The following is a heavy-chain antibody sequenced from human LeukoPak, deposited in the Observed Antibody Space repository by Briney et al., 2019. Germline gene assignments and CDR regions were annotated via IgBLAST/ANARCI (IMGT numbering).Heavy chain of an antibody. CDR2: ISHSVTT. Sequence: SQTLSLTCTLSGDSLSNGGYYWSWIRQPPGRGLEWIAYISHSVTTNYNPSLKSRVTISVDRSENQFSLNLISVTAADTAVYYCARDRIAARKGAFDIWGQGTMVTVSS. D-gene: IGHD6-6*01. CDR1: GDSLSNGGYY. CDR3: ARDRIAARKGAFDI. J-gene: IGHJ3*02. V-gene: IGHV4-30-2*01.